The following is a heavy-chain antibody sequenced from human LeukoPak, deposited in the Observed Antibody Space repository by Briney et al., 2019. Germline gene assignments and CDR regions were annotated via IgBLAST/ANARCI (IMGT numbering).Heavy chain of an antibody. J-gene: IGHJ3*02. Sequence: GGSLRLSCAASGFTFSSYWMSWVRQAPGKGLEWVSVIYSGGSTYYADSVKGRFTISRDNSKNTLYLQMNSLRAEDTAVYYCAREADDAFDIWGQGTMVTVSS. V-gene: IGHV3-53*01. CDR1: GFTFSSYW. CDR3: AREADDAFDI. CDR2: IYSGGST.